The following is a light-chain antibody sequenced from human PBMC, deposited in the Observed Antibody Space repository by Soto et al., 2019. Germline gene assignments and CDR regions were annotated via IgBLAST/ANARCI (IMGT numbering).Light chain of an antibody. CDR1: SSNIGSRY. V-gene: IGLV1-47*01. CDR3: GAWDDRLSGYF. CDR2: WND. Sequence: VLTPSPSEACTSGRSLTHSCSGSSSNIGSRYVYWYQVVPGTAPKLLIYWNDQRPSGVPDRFSGSKSGTSASLAISGFRSEDEADYYCGAWDDRLSGYFFGSGTKVTVL. J-gene: IGLJ1*01.